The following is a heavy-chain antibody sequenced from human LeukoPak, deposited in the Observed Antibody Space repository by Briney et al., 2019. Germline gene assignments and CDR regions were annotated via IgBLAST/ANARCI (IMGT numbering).Heavy chain of an antibody. CDR2: IYPGDSDT. CDR3: ARRNTYYDFWSGPPRGFDP. Sequence: GESLKISCKGSGYSFTSYWIGWVRQMPGKGLEWMGIIYPGDSDTRYSPSFQGRVTISADKSISTAYLQWSSLKASDTAMYYCARRNTYYDFWSGPPRGFDPWGQGTLVTVSS. J-gene: IGHJ5*02. V-gene: IGHV5-51*01. CDR1: GYSFTSYW. D-gene: IGHD3-3*01.